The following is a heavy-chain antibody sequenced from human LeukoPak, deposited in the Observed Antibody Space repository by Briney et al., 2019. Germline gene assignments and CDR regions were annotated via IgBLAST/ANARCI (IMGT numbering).Heavy chain of an antibody. J-gene: IGHJ4*02. CDR1: GGSVSRGSYY. CDR2: IHHSGTT. D-gene: IGHD1-26*01. V-gene: IGHV4-61*01. Sequence: SETLSLTCTVSGGSVSRGSYYWSWTRQPPGKGLEWIGYIHHSGTTNYSPSLKSRVTISVDMFKNQFFLNLTSVTAADTAVYYCARGRLGATYWGQGTLVTASS. CDR3: ARGRLGATY.